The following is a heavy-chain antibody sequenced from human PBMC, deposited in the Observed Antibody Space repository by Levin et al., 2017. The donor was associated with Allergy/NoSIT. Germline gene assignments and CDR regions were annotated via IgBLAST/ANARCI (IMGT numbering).Heavy chain of an antibody. D-gene: IGHD1-26*01. V-gene: IGHV3-15*05. J-gene: IGHJ5*02. Sequence: GESLKISCAASGFTVTNAWMSWVRQAPGKGLEWVGRIKSKTDGGTTQYAAPVEGRFTISRDDSKNTLYMEMNSLKTEDTAMYYCTAEPNWFDPWGQGTLVTVSS. CDR3: TAEPNWFDP. CDR1: GFTVTNAW. CDR2: IKSKTDGGTT.